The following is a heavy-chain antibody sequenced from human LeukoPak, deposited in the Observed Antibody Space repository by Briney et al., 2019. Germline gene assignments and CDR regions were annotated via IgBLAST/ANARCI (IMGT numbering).Heavy chain of an antibody. CDR3: ARVAYYASGPFSYFDY. V-gene: IGHV3-30-3*01. CDR1: GFTFSGYA. Sequence: GGSLRLSCAASGFTFSGYAIDWGRQAPGKGLEWVAVISYDGSNEYYADTVKGRFTISRDNSKNTLYLQMNSLSVEDTAVYYCARVAYYASGPFSYFDYWGQGTLVTVSS. CDR2: ISYDGSNE. J-gene: IGHJ4*02. D-gene: IGHD3-10*01.